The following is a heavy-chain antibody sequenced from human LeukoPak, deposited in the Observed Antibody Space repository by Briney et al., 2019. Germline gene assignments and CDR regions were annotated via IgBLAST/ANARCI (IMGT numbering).Heavy chain of an antibody. CDR1: GFTFGSYW. J-gene: IGHJ4*02. CDR2: INQDGSEK. V-gene: IGHV3-7*01. D-gene: IGHD5-12*01. Sequence: PGGSLRLSCAGSGFTFGSYWMSWVRQAPGKGLEWVASINQDGSEKYYVDSVKGRLTISRDNVKNSLYLQVNSLRAEDTAIYYCARSVVLASILAYWGQGALLTVSS. CDR3: ARSVVLASILAY.